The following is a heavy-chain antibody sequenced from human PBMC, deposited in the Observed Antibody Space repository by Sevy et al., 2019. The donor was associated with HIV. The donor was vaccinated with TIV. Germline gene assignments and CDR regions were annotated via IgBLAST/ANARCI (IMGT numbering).Heavy chain of an antibody. J-gene: IGHJ6*02. CDR2: INPNTGGT. V-gene: IGHV1-2*04. CDR1: GYTFTGYY. Sequence: ASVKVSCKASGYTFTGYYMHWVRQAPGQGLEWMGWINPNTGGTNYAQKFQGWVTMTRATSITTAYMELSRLRSDVTALYYCTRDRTYSSGWLGNYYYDMDVWGQGTTVTVSS. D-gene: IGHD6-19*01. CDR3: TRDRTYSSGWLGNYYYDMDV.